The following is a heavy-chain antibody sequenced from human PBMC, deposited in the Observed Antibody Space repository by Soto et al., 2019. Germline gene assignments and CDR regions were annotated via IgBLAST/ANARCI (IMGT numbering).Heavy chain of an antibody. CDR2: ISGSGGST. D-gene: IGHD2-21*02. V-gene: IGHV3-23*01. J-gene: IGHJ4*02. CDR1: GFTFSSYA. CDR3: AKDLWHIVVVTAQPTFDY. Sequence: EVQLLESGGGLVQPGGSLRLSCAASGFTFSSYAMSWVRQAPGKGLEWVSAISGSGGSTYYADSVKGRFTISRDNSKNTLYLQMNSLRAEDTAVYYCAKDLWHIVVVTAQPTFDYWGQGTLVTVSS.